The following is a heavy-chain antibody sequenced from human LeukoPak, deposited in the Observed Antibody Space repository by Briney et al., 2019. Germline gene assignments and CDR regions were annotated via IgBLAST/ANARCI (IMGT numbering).Heavy chain of an antibody. J-gene: IGHJ4*02. D-gene: IGHD3-10*01. CDR2: INTNTGNP. CDR3: ARYGSGSYPNFDY. V-gene: IGHV7-4-1*02. CDR1: GYTFTGYY. Sequence: ASVKVSCKASGYTFTGYYMHWVRQAPGQGPEWMGWINTNTGNPTFAQGFTGRFVFSLDTSVSTAYLQISSLKAEDTAVYYCARYGSGSYPNFDYWGQGTLVTVSS.